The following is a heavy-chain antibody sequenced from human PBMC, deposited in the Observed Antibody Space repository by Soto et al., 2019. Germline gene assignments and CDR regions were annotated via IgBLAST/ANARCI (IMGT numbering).Heavy chain of an antibody. CDR2: IYSGGST. J-gene: IGHJ4*02. V-gene: IGHV3-53*01. CDR1: GFTVSSNY. D-gene: IGHD4-17*01. CDR3: AREGTVTHFDY. Sequence: EVQLVESGGGLIQPGGSLRLSCAASGFTVSSNYMSWVRQAPGKGLEWVSVIYSGGSTYYADSVKGRFTISRDNSKNTLYLQMNGLRAEDTAVYYWAREGTVTHFDYWGQGTLVTVSS.